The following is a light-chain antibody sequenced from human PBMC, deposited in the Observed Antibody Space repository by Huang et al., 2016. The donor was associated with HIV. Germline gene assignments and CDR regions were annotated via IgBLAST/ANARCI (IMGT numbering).Light chain of an antibody. CDR3: QQRSNWPT. Sequence: EIVLTQSPATLSLSPGEKATLSCRASQSVSSYLAWYQQKPGQAPRRRIYDASNRATGIPARFSCSGSGTDFTLTISSLEPEDFAVYYCQQRSNWPTFGQGTRLEMK. J-gene: IGKJ5*01. CDR2: DAS. CDR1: QSVSSY. V-gene: IGKV3-11*01.